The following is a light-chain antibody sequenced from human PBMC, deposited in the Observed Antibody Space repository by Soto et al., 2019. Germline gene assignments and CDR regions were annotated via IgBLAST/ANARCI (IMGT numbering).Light chain of an antibody. CDR1: QSISSW. Sequence: EIQRNESPSIVPAWGVHRVTITCLASQSISSWLAWYQQKPGKAPKLLIYKASSLESGVPSRFSGSGSGTEFTLTISSLQPDDFATYYCQQYNSYWTFGQGTKVDIK. V-gene: IGKV1-5*03. CDR3: QQYNSYWT. CDR2: KAS. J-gene: IGKJ1*01.